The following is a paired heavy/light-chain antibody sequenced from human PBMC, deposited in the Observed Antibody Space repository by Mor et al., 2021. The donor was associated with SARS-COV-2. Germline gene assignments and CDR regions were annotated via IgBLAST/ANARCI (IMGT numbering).Light chain of an antibody. CDR1: QSVSSK. Sequence: EIEMTQSPGTLSLPPGERATISCRASQSVSSKVAWYQQKPGQAPRLIIYGASTRATGIPARFSGSGSGTDFTLTISSLQSEDLAVYYCKQYNQWPLTFGGGTKVEIK. J-gene: IGKJ4*01. CDR2: GAS. V-gene: IGKV3-15*01. CDR3: KQYNQWPLT.
Heavy chain of an antibody. J-gene: IGHJ1*01. D-gene: IGHD1-1*01. CDR1: GLIFYNYP. CDR2: IEADGGEI. V-gene: IGHV3-7*01. Sequence: EVHLVESGGGLVQPGGSLRLSCAASGLIFYNYPMSWVRQAPGKGLEWVANIEADGGEIHYVDSVKGRFTISRDNPKNSVYLQMNSLSADDTALYYCATYKWAEEPDAWEAFQHWGQGTLVTVSS. CDR3: ATYKWAEEPDAWEAFQH.